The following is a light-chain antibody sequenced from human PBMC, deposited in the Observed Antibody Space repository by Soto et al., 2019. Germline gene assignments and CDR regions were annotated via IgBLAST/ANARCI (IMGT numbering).Light chain of an antibody. CDR3: QQTYNTPYT. CDR1: QRITTY. J-gene: IGKJ2*01. V-gene: IGKV1-39*01. CDR2: TSG. Sequence: IHMTQSPSSLSASVGDRVTITCRASQRITTYLNWYQQKPGEAPKLLISTSGTLQRGVPSRFTGSWSGTDFTLTITGLQRADFATYFCQQTYNTPYTFGQGTKLEIK.